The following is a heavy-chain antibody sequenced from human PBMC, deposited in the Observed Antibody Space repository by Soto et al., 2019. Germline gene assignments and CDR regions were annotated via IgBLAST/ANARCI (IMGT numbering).Heavy chain of an antibody. V-gene: IGHV1-24*01. CDR1: GYTLTELS. J-gene: IGHJ5*02. CDR2: FDPEDGET. D-gene: IGHD6-19*01. CDR3: ATEAGIAVAGPLYNWFDP. Sequence: ASVKVSCTVSGYTLTELSMHWVRQAPGKGLEWMGGFDPEDGETIYAQKFQGRVTMTEDTSTDTAYMELSSLRSEDTAVYYCATEAGIAVAGPLYNWFDPWGQGTLVTVSS.